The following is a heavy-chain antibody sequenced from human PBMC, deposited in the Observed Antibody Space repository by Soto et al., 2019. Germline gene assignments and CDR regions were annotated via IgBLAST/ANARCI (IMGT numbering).Heavy chain of an antibody. CDR3: AREGVAPYYYYGMDV. V-gene: IGHV1-18*01. D-gene: IGHD5-12*01. J-gene: IGHJ6*02. Sequence: GASVKVSCKASGYTFTRSGISWVRQAPGQGLEWMGWISTHNGDTNYAQTFQGRVTMTTDTSTSTVHMEVRSLRSDDTAVYYCAREGVAPYYYYGMDVWGQGTPVTVSS. CDR1: GYTFTRSG. CDR2: ISTHNGDT.